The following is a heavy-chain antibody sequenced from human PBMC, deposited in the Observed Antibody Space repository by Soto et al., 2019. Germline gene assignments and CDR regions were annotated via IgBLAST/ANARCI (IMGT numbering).Heavy chain of an antibody. J-gene: IGHJ4*02. Sequence: PGGSLRLSCAVSGFTFSSYSMNWVRQAPGKGLEWVSSISSSSSYIYYADSVKGRFTISRDNAKNSLYLQMNSLRAEDTAVYYCARDLGPDYYDSSGYSDYWGQGTLVTVSS. CDR1: GFTFSSYS. CDR3: ARDLGPDYYDSSGYSDY. D-gene: IGHD3-22*01. CDR2: ISSSSSYI. V-gene: IGHV3-21*01.